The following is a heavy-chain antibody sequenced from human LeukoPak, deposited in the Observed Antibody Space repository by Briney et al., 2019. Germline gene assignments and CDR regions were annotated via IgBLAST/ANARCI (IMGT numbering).Heavy chain of an antibody. J-gene: IGHJ4*02. V-gene: IGHV4-34*01. CDR1: GESFSNHY. CDR3: ARGRGVAARRGFAF. Sequence: PSETLSLSCVVNGESFSNHYWTWIRQSPGKGLEWIGEIEHRGNTNYNPSLKSRVTISVDTSKNEFSLKLKSVTAADTAVFYCARGRGVAARRGFAFWPQGTLVTVSS. CDR2: IEHRGNT. D-gene: IGHD6-6*01.